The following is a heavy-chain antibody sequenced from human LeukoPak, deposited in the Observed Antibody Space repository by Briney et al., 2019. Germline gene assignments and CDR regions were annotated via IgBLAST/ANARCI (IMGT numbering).Heavy chain of an antibody. CDR3: ARDFRLGYCSSTSCPAGY. J-gene: IGHJ4*02. D-gene: IGHD2-2*01. CDR2: ISAYNGNT. V-gene: IGHV1-18*01. CDR1: GYTFTSYS. Sequence: ASVKVSCKASGYTFTSYSISWVRQAPGQGLEWMGWISAYNGNTNYAQKLQGRVTMTTDTSTSTAYMELRSLRSDDTAVYYCARDFRLGYCSSTSCPAGYWGQGTLVTVSS.